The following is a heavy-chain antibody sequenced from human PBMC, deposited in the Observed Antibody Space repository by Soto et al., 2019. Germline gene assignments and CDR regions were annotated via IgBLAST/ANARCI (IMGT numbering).Heavy chain of an antibody. V-gene: IGHV3-23*01. Sequence: PGGSLRLSCAASGFAFSLYAMTWVRQAPGKGLDWVSYISATGSDTFYADSVKGRFIVSRDNSKNTVYLQVNSLRAEDSAVYYCTTDHYRTEQWLESYYFDYWGQGTLVTVSS. CDR1: GFAFSLYA. CDR2: ISATGSDT. D-gene: IGHD6-19*01. CDR3: TTDHYRTEQWLESYYFDY. J-gene: IGHJ4*02.